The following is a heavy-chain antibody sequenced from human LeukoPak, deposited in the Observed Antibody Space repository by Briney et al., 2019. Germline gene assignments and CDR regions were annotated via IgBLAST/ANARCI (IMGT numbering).Heavy chain of an antibody. CDR2: IYHSGST. J-gene: IGHJ4*02. CDR3: ARVRGWYFPPFDY. CDR1: GGSISSSRSY. Sequence: SETLSLTCSVSGGSISSSRSYWGWIRQPPGKGLEWIGSIYHSGSTYYNPSLKSRVTISVDTSKNQFSLKLSSVTAADTAVYYCARVRGWYFPPFDYWGQGTLVTVSS. V-gene: IGHV4-39*07. D-gene: IGHD6-19*01.